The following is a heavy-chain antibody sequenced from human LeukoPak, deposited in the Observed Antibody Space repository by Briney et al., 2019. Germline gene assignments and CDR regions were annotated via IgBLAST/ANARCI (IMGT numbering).Heavy chain of an antibody. CDR3: AREPITMVRGVIRYGMDV. J-gene: IGHJ6*02. V-gene: IGHV4-34*01. D-gene: IGHD3-10*01. CDR1: GGSFSGYY. Sequence: SETLSLTCAVYGGSFSGYYWSWIRQPPGKGLEWIGEINHSGSTNYNPSLKSRVTISVDTSKNQFSLKLSSVTAADTAVYYCAREPITMVRGVIRYGMDVWGQGTTVTVSS. CDR2: INHSGST.